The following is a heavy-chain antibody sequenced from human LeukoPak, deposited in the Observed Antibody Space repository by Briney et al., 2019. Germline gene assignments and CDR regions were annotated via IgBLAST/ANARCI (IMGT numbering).Heavy chain of an antibody. J-gene: IGHJ4*02. CDR1: GGSISSGGYY. V-gene: IGHV4-31*03. Sequence: SQTLSLTCTVSGGSISSGGYYWIWIRQHPGKGLEWIGYIYYSGSTYYNPSLKSRVTISVDTSKNQFSLKLSSVTAADTAVYYCARESVAGNGVDYWGQGTLVTVSS. CDR2: IYYSGST. D-gene: IGHD6-19*01. CDR3: ARESVAGNGVDY.